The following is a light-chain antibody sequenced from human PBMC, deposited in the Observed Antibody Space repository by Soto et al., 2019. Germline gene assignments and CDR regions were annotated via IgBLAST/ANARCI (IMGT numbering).Light chain of an antibody. CDR2: GAS. V-gene: IGKV3D-20*02. CDR3: QQRSSWPRA. Sequence: DIVLTQSPGTLSLSPGERATLSCRASQSVSSSYLAWYQQIPGQAPRLLIYGASSRATGIPDRFSGSGSGTDFTLTISSLAPEDFALYYCQQRSSWPRAFGGGTKVEIK. J-gene: IGKJ4*01. CDR1: QSVSSSY.